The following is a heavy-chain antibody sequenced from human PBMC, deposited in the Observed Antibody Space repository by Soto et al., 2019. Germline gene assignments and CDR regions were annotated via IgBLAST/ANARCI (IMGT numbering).Heavy chain of an antibody. D-gene: IGHD3-22*01. CDR1: GFTFSSYA. J-gene: IGHJ3*02. CDR3: AKGGSSGHKWGLAFDS. Sequence: PGGSLRLSCAASGFTFSSYAMSWVRQAPGKGLEWVSAISGSGGSTYYADSVKGRFTISRDNSKNTLYLQMNSLRAEDTAVYYCAKGGSSGHKWGLAFDSWGQGTRGTVTS. CDR2: ISGSGGST. V-gene: IGHV3-23*01.